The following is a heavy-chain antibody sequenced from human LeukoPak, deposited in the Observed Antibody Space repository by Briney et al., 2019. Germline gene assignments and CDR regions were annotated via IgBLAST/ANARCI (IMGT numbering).Heavy chain of an antibody. CDR2: INPNSGGT. CDR1: GYTFTVYY. CDR3: AYGDYVGDYFDY. V-gene: IGHV1-2*02. Sequence: ASVRVSFKASGYTFTVYYMHWVRQAPGQGREGMGWINPNSGGTNYTQKFQGRVTMTRDTSISTAYMELSMLRSDDTAVYYCAYGDYVGDYFDYWGQGTLVTVSS. D-gene: IGHD4-17*01. J-gene: IGHJ4*02.